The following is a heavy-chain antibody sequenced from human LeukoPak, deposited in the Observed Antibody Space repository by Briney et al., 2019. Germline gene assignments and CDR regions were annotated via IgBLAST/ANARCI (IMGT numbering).Heavy chain of an antibody. D-gene: IGHD4-17*01. CDR2: IIPILGIA. CDR1: GGTFSSYA. CDR3: ARDPLGDYGDYALFAY. V-gene: IGHV1-69*04. Sequence: GSSAKVSCKASGGTFSSYAISWVRQAPGQGLEWMVRIIPILGIANYAQKFQGRVTITADKSTSTAYMELSSLRSEDTAVYYCARDPLGDYGDYALFAYWGQGTLVTVSS. J-gene: IGHJ4*02.